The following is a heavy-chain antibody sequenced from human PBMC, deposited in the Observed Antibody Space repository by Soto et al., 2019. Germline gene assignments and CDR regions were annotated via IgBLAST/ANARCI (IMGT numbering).Heavy chain of an antibody. CDR1: GYTFTGYY. J-gene: IGHJ3*02. V-gene: IGHV1-2*04. D-gene: IGHD2-2*01. CDR2: INPNSGGT. Sequence: GASVKVSCKASGYTFTGYYMHWVRQAPGQGLDWMGWINPNSGGTNYAQKFQGWVTMTRDTSISTAYMELSRLRSDDTAVYYCARGGGLSVPAAGPWNAFDSWGKGTMVTVSS. CDR3: ARGGGLSVPAAGPWNAFDS.